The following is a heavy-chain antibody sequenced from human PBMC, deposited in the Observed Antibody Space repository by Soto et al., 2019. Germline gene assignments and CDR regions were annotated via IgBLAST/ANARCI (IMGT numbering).Heavy chain of an antibody. CDR3: ARAGGDRSGHKDPQGGAFDV. J-gene: IGHJ3*01. CDR2: LRGQGQNA. CDR1: GFIFNQYV. Sequence: QVQLVQSGPEVKKPGASMRVSCKASGFIFNQYVINWVRQAPGQGLEWVGGLRGQGQNAHYAERFQDRVTITKDTSTATSYLEVTNLRSDDSAVYFCARAGGDRSGHKDPQGGAFDVWGLGTVATFSS. D-gene: IGHD6-19*01. V-gene: IGHV1-18*01.